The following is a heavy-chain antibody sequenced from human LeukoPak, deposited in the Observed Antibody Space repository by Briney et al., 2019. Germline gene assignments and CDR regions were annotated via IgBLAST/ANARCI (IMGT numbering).Heavy chain of an antibody. CDR1: GGCISSYY. D-gene: IGHD1-1*01. J-gene: IGHJ4*02. CDR2: IYYSGST. Sequence: SETLSLTCTVSGGCISSYYWSWIRQPPGKGLEWIGYIYYSGSTNYNPSLKSRVTISVDTSKNQFSLKLSSVTAADTAVYYCARGRKLERLGDWGQGTLVTVSS. CDR3: ARGRKLERLGD. V-gene: IGHV4-59*01.